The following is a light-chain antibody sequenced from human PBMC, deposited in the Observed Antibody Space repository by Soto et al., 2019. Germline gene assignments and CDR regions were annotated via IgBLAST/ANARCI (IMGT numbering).Light chain of an antibody. V-gene: IGKV4-1*01. CDR3: QKYYSTSWT. Sequence: DIGMTQSPDSLAFSLGERATIDCKSSQSVLYSSNNKNYLAWYQQKPGQPPKLLIYWASTRESGVPDRFSGSGSGTDFTLTISSLQAEDVAVYYCQKYYSTSWTFGQGTKVDIK. CDR1: QSVLYSSNNKNY. J-gene: IGKJ1*01. CDR2: WAS.